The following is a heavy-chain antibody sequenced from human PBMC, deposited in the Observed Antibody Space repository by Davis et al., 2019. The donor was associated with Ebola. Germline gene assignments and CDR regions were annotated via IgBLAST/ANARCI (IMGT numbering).Heavy chain of an antibody. J-gene: IGHJ4*02. CDR3: ARGYCATTNCYTAAGFYFDY. D-gene: IGHD2-2*02. CDR1: GGTFSSYA. V-gene: IGHV1-69*13. CDR2: IIPIFGTA. Sequence: SVKVSCKASGGTFSSYAISWVRQAPGQGLEWMGGIIPIFGTANYAQKFQGRVTITADESTSTAYMELSSLRSEDTAVYYCARGYCATTNCYTAAGFYFDYWGQGTLVTVSS.